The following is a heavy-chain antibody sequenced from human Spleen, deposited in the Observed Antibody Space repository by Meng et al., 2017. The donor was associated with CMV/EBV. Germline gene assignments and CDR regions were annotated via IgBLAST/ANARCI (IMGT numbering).Heavy chain of an antibody. V-gene: IGHV4-61*02. D-gene: IGHD5-24*01. Sequence: QVQVQESGPGLVKPSQTLSLTCTGSGGSISSGSYYWSWIRQPAGRGLEWIGEINHSGSTNYNPSLKSRVTISVDTSKNQFSLKLSSVTAADTAVYYCASFDGYNNFDYWGQGTLVTVSS. CDR3: ASFDGYNNFDY. CDR2: INHSGST. CDR1: GGSISSGSYY. J-gene: IGHJ4*02.